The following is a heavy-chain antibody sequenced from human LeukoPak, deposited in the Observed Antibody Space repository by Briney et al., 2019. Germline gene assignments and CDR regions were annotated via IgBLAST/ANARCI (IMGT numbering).Heavy chain of an antibody. CDR2: IYYSGTT. CDR3: ARSGRDWFDP. Sequence: PSETLSLTCTVSGGSISSSPYYWGWIRQPPGKGLEWIGSIYYSGTTHYNPSLESRVTISVDTSKNQFSLKLASVTAADTAVYYCARSGRDWFDPWGQGTLVTVSS. D-gene: IGHD6-25*01. J-gene: IGHJ5*02. V-gene: IGHV4-39*01. CDR1: GGSISSSPYY.